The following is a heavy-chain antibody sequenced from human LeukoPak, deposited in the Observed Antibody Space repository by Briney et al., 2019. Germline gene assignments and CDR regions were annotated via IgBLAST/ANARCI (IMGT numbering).Heavy chain of an antibody. CDR1: GYTFTSYD. D-gene: IGHD1-26*01. Sequence: ASVKVSCKASGYTFTSYDINWVRQATGQGLEWMGWMNPNSGNTGYAQKFQGRVTMTRNTSISTAYMELSSLRSEDTAVYYCARLAVGTDAFDIWGQGTMVTVSS. CDR2: MNPNSGNT. V-gene: IGHV1-8*01. CDR3: ARLAVGTDAFDI. J-gene: IGHJ3*02.